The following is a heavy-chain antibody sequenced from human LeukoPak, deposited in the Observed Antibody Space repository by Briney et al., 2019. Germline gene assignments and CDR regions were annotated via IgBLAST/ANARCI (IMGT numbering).Heavy chain of an antibody. CDR2: IWYDGTNR. J-gene: IGHJ3*02. V-gene: IGHV3-33*01. CDR1: GFTLSSYG. D-gene: IGHD3-22*01. CDR3: ARGGHDYYDRSGYYYMSAFDI. Sequence: GGSLRLSRAASGFTLSSYGIHWVRQAPGKGLEWVAVIWYDGTNRYYVDSVRGRFTISRDNSKNTLYLQMNSLRAEDTAVYYCARGGHDYYDRSGYYYMSAFDIWGQGTMVTVSS.